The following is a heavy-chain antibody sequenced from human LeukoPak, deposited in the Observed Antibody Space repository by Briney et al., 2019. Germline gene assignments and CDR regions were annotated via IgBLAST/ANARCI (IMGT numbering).Heavy chain of an antibody. V-gene: IGHV3-21*01. CDR3: ARDCCSSGWSPSGMDV. CDR2: ISSSSSYI. J-gene: IGHJ6*02. CDR1: GFTFSSYS. D-gene: IGHD6-19*01. Sequence: PGGSLRLSCAASGFTFSSYSMNWVRQAPGKGLEWVSSISSSSSYIYYADSVKGRFTISRDNAKNSLYLQMNSLRAEDTAVYYCARDCCSSGWSPSGMDVWGQGTTVTVSS.